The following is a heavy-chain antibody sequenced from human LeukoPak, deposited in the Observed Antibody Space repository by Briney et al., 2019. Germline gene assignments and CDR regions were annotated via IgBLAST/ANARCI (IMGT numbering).Heavy chain of an antibody. D-gene: IGHD6-19*01. CDR3: ARVGYSSGPTYFDY. CDR2: IYYSGST. V-gene: IGHV4-39*07. J-gene: IGHJ4*02. CDR1: GGSISSSSYY. Sequence: PSETLSLTCTVSGGSISSSSYYWGWIRQPPGKGLEWIGSIYYSGSTYYNPSLKSRVTISVDTSKNQFSLKLSSVTAADTAVYYCARVGYSSGPTYFDYWGQGTLVTVSS.